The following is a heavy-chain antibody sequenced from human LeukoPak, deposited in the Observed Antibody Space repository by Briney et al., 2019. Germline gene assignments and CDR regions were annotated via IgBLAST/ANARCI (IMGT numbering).Heavy chain of an antibody. D-gene: IGHD2-2*03. CDR2: IKQDCSEK. V-gene: IGHV3-7*01. CDR3: ARVEIVVVPAVPNFDY. Sequence: GGSLRLSCAASGFTFSSYWMSWVRQAPGKGLEWVANIKQDCSEKYYVDSVKGRFTISRDNAKNSLYPQMNSLRAEDTAVYYCARVEIVVVPAVPNFDYWGQGTLVTVSS. CDR1: GFTFSSYW. J-gene: IGHJ4*02.